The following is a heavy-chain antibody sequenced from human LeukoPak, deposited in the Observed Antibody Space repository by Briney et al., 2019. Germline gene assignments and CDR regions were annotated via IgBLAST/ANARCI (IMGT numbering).Heavy chain of an antibody. D-gene: IGHD2-15*01. V-gene: IGHV4-59*01. CDR3: ARTVVAEDYFDY. Sequence: PSETLSLTCTVSGGSISSYYWSWIRQPPGKGLEWIGYIYYSGSTNYNPSLESRVTISVDTSKNQFSLKLSSVTAADTAVYYCARTVVAEDYFDYWGQGTLVTVSS. CDR1: GGSISSYY. J-gene: IGHJ4*02. CDR2: IYYSGST.